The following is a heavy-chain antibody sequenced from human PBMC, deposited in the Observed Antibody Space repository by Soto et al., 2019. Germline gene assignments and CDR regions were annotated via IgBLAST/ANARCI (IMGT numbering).Heavy chain of an antibody. Sequence: VQLRESGPGLVKPSQTLSLTCTVSGDSISSGNKYWSWIRQPPGKGLGWIGYVFSGGTTYYNPSLKGRVSIPLDASENQFSLKFASVTDADSAVYYCARVPSPFDYYYAMDVWGQGTTVTVSS. CDR1: GDSISSGNKY. CDR2: VFSGGTT. J-gene: IGHJ6*02. CDR3: ARVPSPFDYYYAMDV. D-gene: IGHD3-16*01. V-gene: IGHV4-30-4*01.